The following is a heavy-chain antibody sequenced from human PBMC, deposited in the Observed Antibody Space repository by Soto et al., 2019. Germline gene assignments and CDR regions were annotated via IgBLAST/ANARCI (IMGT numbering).Heavy chain of an antibody. V-gene: IGHV3-33*01. Sequence: GGSLRLSCAASGFTFSSYGMHWVRQAPGKGLEWVAVIWYDGSNKYYADSVKGRFTISRDNSKNTLYLQMNSLRAEDTAVYYCARDFQGQGPSTSCHFDYWGQGTLVTVSS. CDR3: ARDFQGQGPSTSCHFDY. CDR1: GFTFSSYG. J-gene: IGHJ4*02. CDR2: IWYDGSNK. D-gene: IGHD2-2*01.